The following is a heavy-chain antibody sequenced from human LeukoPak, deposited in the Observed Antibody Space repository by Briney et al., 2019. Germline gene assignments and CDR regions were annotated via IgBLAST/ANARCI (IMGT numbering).Heavy chain of an antibody. Sequence: ASVKVSCKASGYTFTSYDINWVRQATGQGLEWMGWMNPNSGNTGYAQKFQSRVTMTRNTSISTAYMELSSLRSEDTAVYYCARRITTVTTGYYYYGMDVWGQGTTVTVSS. CDR1: GYTFTSYD. D-gene: IGHD4-11*01. CDR2: MNPNSGNT. V-gene: IGHV1-8*01. CDR3: ARRITTVTTGYYYYGMDV. J-gene: IGHJ6*02.